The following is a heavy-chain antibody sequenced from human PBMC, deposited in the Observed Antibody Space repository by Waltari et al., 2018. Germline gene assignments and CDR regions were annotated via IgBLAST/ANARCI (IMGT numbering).Heavy chain of an antibody. CDR3: ARGFSSSWYSFYFDY. CDR1: GGSFSGYY. D-gene: IGHD6-13*01. CDR2: INHSGST. J-gene: IGHJ4*02. V-gene: IGHV4-34*01. Sequence: QVQLQQWGAGLLKPSATLSLTCAVYGGSFSGYYWSWIRQPPGKGLEWIGEINHSGSTNYNPSLKSRVTISVDTSKNQFSLKLSSVTAADTAVYYCARGFSSSWYSFYFDYWGQGTLVTVSS.